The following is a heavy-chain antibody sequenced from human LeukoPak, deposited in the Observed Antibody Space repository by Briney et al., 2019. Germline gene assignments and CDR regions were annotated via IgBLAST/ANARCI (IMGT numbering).Heavy chain of an antibody. CDR3: ARDRLITFRGLPGY. CDR1: GFTFSSYE. CDR2: ISSSRRYT. J-gene: IGHJ4*02. V-gene: IGHV3-48*03. Sequence: GGSLRLSCAASGFTFSSYEMNWVRQAPGKGLEWVSDISSSRRYTNYADSVKGRFTISSDNAKNSLYLQMNSLRAEDTAVYYCARDRLITFRGLPGYWGQGTLVTVSS. D-gene: IGHD3-16*01.